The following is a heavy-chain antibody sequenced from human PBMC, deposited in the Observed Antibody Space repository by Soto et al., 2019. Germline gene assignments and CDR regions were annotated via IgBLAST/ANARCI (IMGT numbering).Heavy chain of an antibody. CDR1: GGSISSGDQH. V-gene: IGHV4-30-4*08. CDR2: ISSSGST. J-gene: IGHJ4*02. D-gene: IGHD2-2*01. Sequence: QVQLQESGPGLVKPSQTLSLTCSVSGGSISSGDQHWTWIRQPPGTGLEWIGYISSSGSTYYNPSLKSRLTISLDTSGNQFSLTLSSVTAADTALYFCAGGPNQYFFDYWGQGTLVTVSS. CDR3: AGGPNQYFFDY.